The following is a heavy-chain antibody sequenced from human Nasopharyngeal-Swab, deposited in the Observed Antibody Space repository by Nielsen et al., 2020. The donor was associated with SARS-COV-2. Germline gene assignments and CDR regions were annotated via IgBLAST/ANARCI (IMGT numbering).Heavy chain of an antibody. Sequence: WIRQPPGKGLEWVSSISSSSSYIYYADSVKGRFTISRDNAKNSLYLQMNSLRAEDTAVYYCARDPQDEQLVLYYYYYYYYMDVWGKGTTVTVSS. D-gene: IGHD6-6*01. CDR3: ARDPQDEQLVLYYYYYYYYMDV. J-gene: IGHJ6*03. CDR2: ISSSSSYI. V-gene: IGHV3-21*01.